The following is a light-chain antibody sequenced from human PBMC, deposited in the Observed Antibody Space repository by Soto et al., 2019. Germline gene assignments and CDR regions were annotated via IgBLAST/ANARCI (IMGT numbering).Light chain of an antibody. V-gene: IGKV3-20*01. CDR2: GAS. CDR1: QSVSSNY. CDR3: QQYGSSPRT. J-gene: IGKJ1*01. Sequence: EIVLTQSPGTLSLSPGERATLSCRASQSVSSNYLAWYQQKPGQAPRLLIYGASSRATGIPDRFSGSGSGTDFTLTSSTLEPADFAVYYCQQYGSSPRTFGQGTKVEIK.